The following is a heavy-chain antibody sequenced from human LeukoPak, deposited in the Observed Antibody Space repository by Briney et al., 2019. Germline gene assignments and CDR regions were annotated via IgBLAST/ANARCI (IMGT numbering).Heavy chain of an antibody. CDR1: GFTFSSYS. V-gene: IGHV3-48*01. J-gene: IGHJ4*02. CDR2: ISSSSSTI. Sequence: GGSLRLSCAASGFTFSSYSMNWVRQAPGKGLEWVSYISSSSSTIYYADSVKGRFTISRDNAKNPLYLQMNSLRAEDTAVYYCAQRLDYWGQGTLVTVSS. CDR3: AQRLDY.